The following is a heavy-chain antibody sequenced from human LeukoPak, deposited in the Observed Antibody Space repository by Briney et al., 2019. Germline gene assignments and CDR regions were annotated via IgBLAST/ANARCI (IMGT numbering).Heavy chain of an antibody. J-gene: IGHJ6*03. Sequence: SETLSLTCTVSGGSISSYYWSWIRQPPGKGLEWIGYIYYSGSTNYNPSLKSRVTISVDTSKNQFSLKLSSVTAADTAVYYCARAGVWNYYYYYMDVWGKGTTVTVSS. CDR3: ARAGVWNYYYYYMDV. CDR1: GGSISSYY. V-gene: IGHV4-59*01. D-gene: IGHD3-16*01. CDR2: IYYSGST.